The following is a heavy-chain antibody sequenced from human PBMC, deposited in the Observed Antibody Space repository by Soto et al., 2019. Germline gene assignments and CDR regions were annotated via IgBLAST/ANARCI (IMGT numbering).Heavy chain of an antibody. V-gene: IGHV1-3*01. CDR2: INAGNGNT. J-gene: IGHJ6*03. D-gene: IGHD3-9*01. CDR1: GYTFTSYA. CDR3: AREYYDILTGYYYYSMDV. Sequence: EASVKVSCKASGYTFTSYAMHWVRQAPGQRLEWMGWINAGNGNTKYSQKFQGRVTITRDTSASTAYMELSSLRSEDTAVYYCAREYYDILTGYYYYSMDVWGKGTTVTVSS.